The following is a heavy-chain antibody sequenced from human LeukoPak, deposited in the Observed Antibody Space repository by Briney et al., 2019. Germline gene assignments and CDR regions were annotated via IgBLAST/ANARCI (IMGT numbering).Heavy chain of an antibody. CDR3: ARAYGDADY. D-gene: IGHD4-17*01. Sequence: GASVKVSCKASGYTFTGTGWYLYWLRQAPGQGLECMGWLHPNNGATGYAQKFQGRVAMTRDTSISTAYMELRRLRPDDTAVYYCARAYGDADYWGQGTLVTVSS. J-gene: IGHJ4*02. V-gene: IGHV1-2*02. CDR2: LHPNNGAT. CDR1: GYTFTGTGWY.